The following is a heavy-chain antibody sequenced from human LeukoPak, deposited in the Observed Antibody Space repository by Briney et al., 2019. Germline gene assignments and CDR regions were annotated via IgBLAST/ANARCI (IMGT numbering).Heavy chain of an antibody. CDR2: IYSSGSS. Sequence: PSQTLSLTCTVSGGSISNYYWSWIRQPAGKGLEWIGRIYSSGSSNYNPSLQSRVTMSVDTSKNQFSLRLSSVTAADTAVYYCARDVIGNYRSDYFDYWGQGILVTVSS. CDR3: ARDVIGNYRSDYFDY. J-gene: IGHJ4*02. D-gene: IGHD1-7*01. V-gene: IGHV4-4*07. CDR1: GGSISNYY.